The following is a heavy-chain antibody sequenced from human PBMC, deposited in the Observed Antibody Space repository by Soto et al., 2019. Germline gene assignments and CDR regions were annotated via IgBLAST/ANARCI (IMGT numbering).Heavy chain of an antibody. CDR1: GFSLSASGVG. CDR3: SRQGGGDRILDY. V-gene: IGHV2-5*02. Sequence: QITLKESGPTLVKPTQTLTLTCTFSGFSLSASGVGVGWIRQPPGKALEWLAIIYWDDAKHYKPSLRSSLTNTNDTSKFLLVLTITSLDPGDTSPYCWSRQGGGDRILDYWGQGTLVTVAS. D-gene: IGHD3-16*01. J-gene: IGHJ4*02. CDR2: IYWDDAK.